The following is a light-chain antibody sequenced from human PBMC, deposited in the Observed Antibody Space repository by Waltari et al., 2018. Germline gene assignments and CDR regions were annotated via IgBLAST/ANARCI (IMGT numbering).Light chain of an antibody. Sequence: QPELTQSPSASASLGASVTLTPILSSGHSSSAIACHQQRPQKGHRYLMKLNSDGSHNKGDGIPDRFSVSSSGAERYLTISSLQSEDEADDYCQTWGTGTHVVFGGGTKLTVL. CDR2: LNSDGSH. CDR1: SGHSSSA. J-gene: IGLJ2*01. V-gene: IGLV4-69*01. CDR3: QTWGTGTHVV.